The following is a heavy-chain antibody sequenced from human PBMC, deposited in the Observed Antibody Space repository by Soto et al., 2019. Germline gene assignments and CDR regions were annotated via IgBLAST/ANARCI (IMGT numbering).Heavy chain of an antibody. D-gene: IGHD3-22*01. CDR3: AKVSHSLYDSSGYSDY. J-gene: IGHJ4*02. CDR2: ISYDGSNK. V-gene: IGHV3-30*18. Sequence: GGSLRLSCAASGFTFSSYGMHWVRQAPGKGLEWVAVISYDGSNKYYADSVKGRFTISRDNSKNTLYLQMNSLRAEDTAVYYCAKVSHSLYDSSGYSDYWGQGTLVTVSS. CDR1: GFTFSSYG.